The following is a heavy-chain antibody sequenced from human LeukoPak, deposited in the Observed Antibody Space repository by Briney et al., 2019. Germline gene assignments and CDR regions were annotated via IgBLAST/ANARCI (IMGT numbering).Heavy chain of an antibody. Sequence: GGSLRLSCVASGFTFSNYGMHWVRQAPGKGLEWVAVVSYDRITKYYADSVKGRFSISRDNSKNTLYLQMNSLRAEDTAVYYCASAYYYDSSGYSEYAFDIWGQGTMVTVSS. CDR2: VSYDRITK. CDR3: ASAYYYDSSGYSEYAFDI. J-gene: IGHJ3*02. CDR1: GFTFSNYG. D-gene: IGHD3-22*01. V-gene: IGHV3-30*03.